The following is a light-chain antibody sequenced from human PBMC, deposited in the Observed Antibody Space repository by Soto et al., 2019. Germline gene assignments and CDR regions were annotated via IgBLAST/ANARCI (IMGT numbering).Light chain of an antibody. Sequence: EIVLTQSPGTLSLSPGERATLSCRASQSVISNYLAWYQQKPGQAPRLLIFAASSRATGIPDRFSGSGSATDFTLTISRLEPEDFAVYYCQQYGSSGTFGQGTKVDIK. CDR1: QSVISNY. V-gene: IGKV3-20*01. J-gene: IGKJ1*01. CDR2: AAS. CDR3: QQYGSSGT.